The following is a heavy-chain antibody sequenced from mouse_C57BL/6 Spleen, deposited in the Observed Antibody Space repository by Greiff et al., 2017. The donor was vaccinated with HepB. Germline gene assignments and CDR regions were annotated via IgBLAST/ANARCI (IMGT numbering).Heavy chain of an antibody. D-gene: IGHD1-1*01. CDR3: ARSLITTVVAYYFDY. V-gene: IGHV1-80*01. J-gene: IGHJ2*01. CDR2: IYPGDGDT. Sequence: QAQLQQSGAELVKPGASVKISCKASGYAFSSYWMNWVKQRPGKGLEWIGQIYPGDGDTNYNGKFKGKATLTADKSSSTAYMQLSSLTSEDSAVYFCARSLITTVVAYYFDYWGQGTTLTVSS. CDR1: GYAFSSYW.